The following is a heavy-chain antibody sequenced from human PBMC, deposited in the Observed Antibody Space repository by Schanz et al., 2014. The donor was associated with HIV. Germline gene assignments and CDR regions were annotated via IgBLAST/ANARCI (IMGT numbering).Heavy chain of an antibody. CDR3: AKDGSLDYDNSGYYAT. D-gene: IGHD3-22*01. CDR1: GFTFNNYA. Sequence: EVQLLEFGGGSVRPGESLRLSCLASGFTFNNYAMSWVRQAPGKGLEWVSVMTTNDRIYYAESVKGRFTISRDTSTNTLYLQMSGLRAEDTAVYYCAKDGSLDYDNSGYYATWGQGTLVTVSS. CDR2: MTTNDRI. V-gene: IGHV3-23*01. J-gene: IGHJ4*02.